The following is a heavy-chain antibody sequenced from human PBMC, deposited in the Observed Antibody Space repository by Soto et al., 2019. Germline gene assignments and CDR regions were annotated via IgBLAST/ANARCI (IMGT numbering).Heavy chain of an antibody. Sequence: EVQLLESGGGLVQPGGSLTLSCAASGFTFSDYTMSWVSQAPGKVLECISVILSDYNTYYAGSVRGRFTISRDNSKNTLYLEMTSLRAEDTAVYYCARRTSGYFGYWGQGALVTVSS. D-gene: IGHD6-19*01. J-gene: IGHJ4*02. CDR3: ARRTSGYFGY. CDR2: ILSDYNT. V-gene: IGHV3-23*03. CDR1: GFTFSDYT.